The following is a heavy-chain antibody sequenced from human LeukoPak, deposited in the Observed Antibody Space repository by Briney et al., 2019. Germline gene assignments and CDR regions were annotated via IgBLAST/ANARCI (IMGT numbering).Heavy chain of an antibody. CDR1: GFTFSSYW. Sequence: GGSLRLSCAASGFTFSSYWMSWVRQAPGKGLEWVANIKQDGSEKYYVDSVKGRFTISRDNAKNSLYLQMNSLRAEDTAVYYCARAGIMITFGGVTEYYFDYWGQGTLVTVSS. J-gene: IGHJ4*02. D-gene: IGHD3-16*01. CDR3: ARAGIMITFGGVTEYYFDY. V-gene: IGHV3-7*01. CDR2: IKQDGSEK.